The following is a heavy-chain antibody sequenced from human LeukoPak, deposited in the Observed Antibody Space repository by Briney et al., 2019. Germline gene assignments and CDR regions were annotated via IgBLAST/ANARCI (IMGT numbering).Heavy chain of an antibody. CDR2: IYYSGST. Sequence: SETLSLTCTVSGGSVSATNFYWRWIRQPPGKGLEWIGYIYYSGSTKYNPSPKSRVTISVDKSKNQCSLKLTSLTAADTAVYYCARPAGSGYSYYFDLWGQGTLVTVSS. J-gene: IGHJ4*02. CDR1: GGSVSATNFY. V-gene: IGHV4-61*05. CDR3: ARPAGSGYSYYFDL. D-gene: IGHD5-18*01.